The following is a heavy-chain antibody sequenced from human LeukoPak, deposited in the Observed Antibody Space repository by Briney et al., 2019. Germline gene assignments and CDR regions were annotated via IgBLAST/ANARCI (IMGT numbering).Heavy chain of an antibody. Sequence: SETLSLTCTVSGVSISSGDYYWSWIRQPPGKGLEWIGYIYYSGSTYYNPSLKSRVIISIDTSKNQFSLNLSSVTAADTAVYYCARVGVPAAIQPVSFDYWGQGTLVTVSS. CDR2: IYYSGST. D-gene: IGHD2-2*01. CDR3: ARVGVPAAIQPVSFDY. J-gene: IGHJ4*02. CDR1: GVSISSGDYY. V-gene: IGHV4-30-4*08.